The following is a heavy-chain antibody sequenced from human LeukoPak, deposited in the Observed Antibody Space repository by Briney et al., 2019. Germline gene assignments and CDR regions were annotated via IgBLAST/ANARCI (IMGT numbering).Heavy chain of an antibody. CDR2: IKQGGSEI. D-gene: IGHD4-11*01. J-gene: IGHJ4*02. CDR3: ARDRESESDSEGDY. V-gene: IGHV3-7*01. CDR1: GFTFSRFW. Sequence: GGSLRLSCSASGFTFSRFWMSWVRQAPGKGLEYVALIKQGGSEIYHMDSVKGRFTISRDDATNSLYLQMNSLRAEDTALYYCARDRESESDSEGDYWGQGTLVTVSS.